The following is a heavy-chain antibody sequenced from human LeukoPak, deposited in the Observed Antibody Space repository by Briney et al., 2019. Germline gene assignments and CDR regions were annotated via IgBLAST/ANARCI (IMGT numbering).Heavy chain of an antibody. CDR1: GYTFTSYD. CDR3: ARETYSSSWVDY. V-gene: IGHV1-2*02. D-gene: IGHD6-13*01. Sequence: GASVKVSCKASGYTFTSYDINWVRQATGQGLEWMGWINPNSGGTNYAQKFQGRVTMTRDTSISTAYMELSRLRSDDTAVYYCARETYSSSWVDYWGQGTLVTVSS. CDR2: INPNSGGT. J-gene: IGHJ4*02.